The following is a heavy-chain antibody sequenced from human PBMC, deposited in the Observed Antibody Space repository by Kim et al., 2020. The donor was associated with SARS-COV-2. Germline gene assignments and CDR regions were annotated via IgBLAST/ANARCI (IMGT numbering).Heavy chain of an antibody. Sequence: YADAMKGRFTIPRDNSKNTLYLQLTSLRAEDTAVYYCAIVASKLRFLNFEYWGQGTLVTVSP. D-gene: IGHD3-3*01. CDR3: AIVASKLRFLNFEY. V-gene: IGHV3-23*01. J-gene: IGHJ4*02.